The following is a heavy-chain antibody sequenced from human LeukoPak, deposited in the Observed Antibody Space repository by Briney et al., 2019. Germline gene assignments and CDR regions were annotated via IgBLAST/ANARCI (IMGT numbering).Heavy chain of an antibody. Sequence: PGGSLRLSCAASGFTFSSYSMNWVRQAPGKGLEWVSSISSSSGYIYYADSVKGRFTISRDNAKNSLYLQMNSLRAEDTAVYYCARPYDSSGYYYNYWGQGTLVTVSS. D-gene: IGHD3-22*01. J-gene: IGHJ4*02. CDR2: ISSSSGYI. V-gene: IGHV3-21*01. CDR1: GFTFSSYS. CDR3: ARPYDSSGYYYNY.